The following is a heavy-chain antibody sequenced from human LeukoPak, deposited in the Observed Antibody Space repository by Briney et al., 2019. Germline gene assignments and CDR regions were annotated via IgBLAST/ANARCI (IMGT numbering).Heavy chain of an antibody. CDR3: AKEHYCSSPSCIGEYFQR. CDR1: GFTFRSYG. V-gene: IGHV3-30*18. Sequence: PGSRLRLSCAASGFTFRSYGMHGARQAPGKGLVGVAVMSYDRSTKYYAVSVQGRFAIYKDNSKNKLYVQMKSVRAEDTAVYYCAKEHYCSSPSCIGEYFQRWGQGTLVTVSS. CDR2: MSYDRSTK. D-gene: IGHD2-2*01. J-gene: IGHJ1*01.